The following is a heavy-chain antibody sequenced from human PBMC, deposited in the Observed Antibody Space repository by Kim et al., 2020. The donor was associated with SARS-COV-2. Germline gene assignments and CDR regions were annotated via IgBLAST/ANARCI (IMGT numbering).Heavy chain of an antibody. CDR3: ANSQICSSTSCYSWSSKRGYYYYGMDV. Sequence: SETLSLTCAVYGGSFSGYYWSWIRQPPGKGLEWIGEINHSGSTNYNPSLKSRVTISVDTSKNQFSLKLSSVTAADTAVYYCANSQICSSTSCYSWSSKRGYYYYGMDVWGQGTTVTVSS. CDR1: GGSFSGYY. V-gene: IGHV4-34*01. J-gene: IGHJ6*02. D-gene: IGHD2-2*01. CDR2: INHSGST.